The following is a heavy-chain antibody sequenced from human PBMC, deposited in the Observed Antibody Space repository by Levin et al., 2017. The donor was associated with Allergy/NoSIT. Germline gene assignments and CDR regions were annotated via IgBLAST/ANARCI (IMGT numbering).Heavy chain of an antibody. J-gene: IGHJ4*02. CDR1: RYIFSDYF. V-gene: IGHV1-2*02. CDR2: INPHSGDT. CDR3: ARDLYNDDSVFGY. D-gene: IGHD3-22*01. Sequence: GESLKISCKASRYIFSDYFIHWVRQAPGQGLEWMGWINPHSGDTKYAQEFQGRVTMTRDTSISTAYMELTRLTSDDTAVYYCARDLYNDDSVFGYCGQGTLVNVFS.